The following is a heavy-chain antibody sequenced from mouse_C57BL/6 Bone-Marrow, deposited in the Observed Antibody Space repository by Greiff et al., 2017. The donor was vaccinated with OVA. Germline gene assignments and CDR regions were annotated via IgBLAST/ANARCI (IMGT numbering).Heavy chain of an antibody. J-gene: IGHJ3*01. CDR2: ISDGGSYT. V-gene: IGHV5-4*01. CDR3: ARDLRRTPAWFAY. D-gene: IGHD2-12*01. CDR1: GFTFRSYA. Sequence: EVMLVESGGGLVKPGGSLKLSCAASGFTFRSYAMSWVRQTPEKRLEWVATISDGGSYTYYPDNVKGRFTISRDNAKNNLYLQMSHLKSEDTAMYYCARDLRRTPAWFAYWGQGTLVTVSA.